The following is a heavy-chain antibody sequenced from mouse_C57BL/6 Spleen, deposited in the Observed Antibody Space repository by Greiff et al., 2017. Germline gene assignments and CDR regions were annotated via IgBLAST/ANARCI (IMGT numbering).Heavy chain of an antibody. D-gene: IGHD2-1*01. CDR1: GYAFSSYW. CDR2: IYPGDGDT. CDR3: ASAGYGNYVDYAMDY. J-gene: IGHJ4*01. Sequence: QVQLQQSGAELVKPGASVKISCKASGYAFSSYWMNWVKRRPGKGLEWIGQIYPGDGDTNYNGKFKGKATLTADKSSSTASMQRSILTSEDSAVYFCASAGYGNYVDYAMDYWGQGTSVTVSS. V-gene: IGHV1-80*01.